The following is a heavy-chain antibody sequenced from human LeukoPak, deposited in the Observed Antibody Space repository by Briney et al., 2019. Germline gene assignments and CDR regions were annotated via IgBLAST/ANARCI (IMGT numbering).Heavy chain of an antibody. Sequence: GGSLRLSCAASGFTFSSYAMSCVRQAPGKGLEWVSAISGSGGSTYYADSVKGRFTISRDNSKNTLYLQMNSLRAEGTAVYYCAKDLGRITMIVVVISAFDYWGQGTLVTVSS. CDR3: AKDLGRITMIVVVISAFDY. CDR1: GFTFSSYA. D-gene: IGHD3-22*01. J-gene: IGHJ4*02. CDR2: ISGSGGST. V-gene: IGHV3-23*01.